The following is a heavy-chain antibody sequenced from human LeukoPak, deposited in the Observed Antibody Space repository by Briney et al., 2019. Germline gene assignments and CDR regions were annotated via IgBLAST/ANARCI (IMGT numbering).Heavy chain of an antibody. CDR3: AKDQQEGFDY. Sequence: GGSLRLSCAASGFTFSSYSMNWVRQAPGKGLEWVSYISSSSSTIYYTDSVKGRFTISRDNSKNTLYLQMNSLRAEDTAVYYCAKDQQEGFDYWGQGTLVTVSS. J-gene: IGHJ4*02. CDR2: ISSSSSTI. D-gene: IGHD6-13*01. V-gene: IGHV3-48*01. CDR1: GFTFSSYS.